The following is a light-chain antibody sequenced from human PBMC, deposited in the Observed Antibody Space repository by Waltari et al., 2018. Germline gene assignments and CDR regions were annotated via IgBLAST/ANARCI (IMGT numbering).Light chain of an antibody. V-gene: IGKV1-5*03. CDR1: QKISPW. CDR3: QRYKTSFRT. Sequence: DIQMTQSPYTLSVSVGDRVTITCRASQKISPWLAWHQQKPGKAPRLLIYKTSTLESGVPSRVSGSGSGTESTLTISSLQPEDFATYYCQRYKTSFRTFGQGTRVEIK. J-gene: IGKJ1*01. CDR2: KTS.